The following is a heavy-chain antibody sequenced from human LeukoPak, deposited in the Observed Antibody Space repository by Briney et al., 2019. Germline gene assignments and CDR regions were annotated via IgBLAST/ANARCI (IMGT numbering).Heavy chain of an antibody. CDR1: GFTFSSYG. D-gene: IGHD2-2*01. J-gene: IGHJ5*02. CDR2: IRYDGSNK. Sequence: GGSLRLSCAASGFTFSSYGMHWVRQAPGKGLEWVAFIRYDGSNKYYADSVKGRFTISRDNSKNTLYLQMNSLRAEDTAVYYCAKLAVVVPAASWFDPWGQGTPVTVSS. CDR3: AKLAVVVPAASWFDP. V-gene: IGHV3-30*02.